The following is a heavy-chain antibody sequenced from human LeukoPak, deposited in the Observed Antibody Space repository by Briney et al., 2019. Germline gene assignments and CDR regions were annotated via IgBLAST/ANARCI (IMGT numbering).Heavy chain of an antibody. D-gene: IGHD2-15*01. CDR1: GFTVSSNY. CDR2: IHRGGNT. Sequence: GRSLRLSCAASGFTVSSNYMSWVRQAPGKGLEWVSGIHRGGNTYYADSVKGRFTISRDNSKNTLYLQMNSLRAEDTAVYYCASGYCSGGHCYSVYFQHWGQGTLVTVSS. CDR3: ASGYCSGGHCYSVYFQH. V-gene: IGHV3-53*01. J-gene: IGHJ1*01.